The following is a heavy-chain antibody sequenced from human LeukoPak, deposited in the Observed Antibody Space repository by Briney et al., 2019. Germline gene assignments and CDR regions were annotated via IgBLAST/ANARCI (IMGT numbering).Heavy chain of an antibody. V-gene: IGHV3-74*01. CDR2: MNSAGTTI. D-gene: IGHD6-19*01. Sequence: PGGSLRLSCAASGFTISGFWMHWVRQVPGEGLVWVARMNSAGTTINYADSVKGRFSISRDNSNYTLHLQMNSLRTEDTAIYYCAKPQRSIAVAGTNWYFDLWGRGTLVTVSS. CDR1: GFTISGFW. J-gene: IGHJ2*01. CDR3: AKPQRSIAVAGTNWYFDL.